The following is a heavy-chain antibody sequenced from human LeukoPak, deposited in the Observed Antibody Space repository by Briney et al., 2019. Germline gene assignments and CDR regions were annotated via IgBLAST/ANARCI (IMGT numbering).Heavy chain of an antibody. Sequence: PSQTLSLTCAVSGGSISSGGYSWSWIRQPPGKGLEWIGYIYYSGSTYYNPSLKSRVTISVDTSKNQSSLKLSSVTAADTAVYYCARGRYYGSGSYVDYWGQGTLVTVSS. J-gene: IGHJ4*02. V-gene: IGHV4-30-4*07. CDR2: IYYSGST. D-gene: IGHD3-10*01. CDR3: ARGRYYGSGSYVDY. CDR1: GGSISSGGYS.